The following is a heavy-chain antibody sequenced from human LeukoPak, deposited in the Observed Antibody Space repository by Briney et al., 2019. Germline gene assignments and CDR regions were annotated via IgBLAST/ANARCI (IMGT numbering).Heavy chain of an antibody. Sequence: PSETLSLTCTVSGGSISSYYWSWIRQPPGKGLEWIGYIYTSGSTNYNPSLKSRVTISVDTSKNQSSLKLSSVTAADTAVYYCARLARYCSSTSCYHQLDYWGQGTLVTVSS. J-gene: IGHJ4*02. V-gene: IGHV4-4*09. CDR2: IYTSGST. D-gene: IGHD2-2*01. CDR1: GGSISSYY. CDR3: ARLARYCSSTSCYHQLDY.